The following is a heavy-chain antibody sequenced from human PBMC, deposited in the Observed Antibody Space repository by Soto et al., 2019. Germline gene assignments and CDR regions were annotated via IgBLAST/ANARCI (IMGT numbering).Heavy chain of an antibody. Sequence: ASVKLFCNASWYTFTSYAIHGVRQAPGQRLEWIGWINAGNGNTKPSQKLQGRVTITRDTSASTAYMEMSSLRSEETAVYYCASSRTDVEEYDCRPFYDWGQGTLVTVSS. CDR1: WYTFTSYA. D-gene: IGHD3-22*01. V-gene: IGHV1-3*01. CDR3: ASSRTDVEEYDCRPFYD. CDR2: INAGNGNT. J-gene: IGHJ4*02.